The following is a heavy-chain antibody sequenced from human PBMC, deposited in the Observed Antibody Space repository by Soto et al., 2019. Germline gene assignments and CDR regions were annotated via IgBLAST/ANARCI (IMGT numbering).Heavy chain of an antibody. J-gene: IGHJ6*02. V-gene: IGHV3-48*02. CDR3: ARNLEWELPSYYYGMDV. CDR2: ISSSSSTI. CDR1: GFTFSSYS. Sequence: EVQLVESGGGLVQPGGSLRLSCAASGFTFSSYSMNWVRQAPGKGLEWVSYISSSSSTIYYADSVKGRFTISRDNAKNSLYLQMNSLRDEDTAVYYCARNLEWELPSYYYGMDVWGQGTTVTVSS. D-gene: IGHD1-26*01.